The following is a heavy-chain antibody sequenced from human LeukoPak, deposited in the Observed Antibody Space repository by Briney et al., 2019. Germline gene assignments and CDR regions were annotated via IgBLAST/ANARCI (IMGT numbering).Heavy chain of an antibody. CDR1: GSYW. V-gene: IGHV3-74*01. CDR2: INSDGSWT. J-gene: IGHJ4*02. D-gene: IGHD2/OR15-2a*01. CDR3: VSFYETY. Sequence: GGSLRLSCAASGSYWMHWVRQAPGKGLVWVSHINSDGSWTSYADSVKGRFTISKDNAKNTVYLQTNNLRAEDTAVYYCVSFYETYWGRGTLVTVPS.